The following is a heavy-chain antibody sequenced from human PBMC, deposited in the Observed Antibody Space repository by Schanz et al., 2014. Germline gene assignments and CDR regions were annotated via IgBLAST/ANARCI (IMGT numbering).Heavy chain of an antibody. D-gene: IGHD5-18*01. CDR3: ARVALPGYSSPRDAFDI. CDR2: ISYGTSYI. Sequence: EVQLLESGGGLVQPGGSLRLSCLASGFNFSSYSLNWVRQAPGKGLEWVSSISYGTSYIYYAESVKGRFTISRDNAKNSLYLQMNGLRAEDTAVYYCARVALPGYSSPRDAFDIWGQGTMVTVSS. J-gene: IGHJ3*02. V-gene: IGHV3-21*02. CDR1: GFNFSSYS.